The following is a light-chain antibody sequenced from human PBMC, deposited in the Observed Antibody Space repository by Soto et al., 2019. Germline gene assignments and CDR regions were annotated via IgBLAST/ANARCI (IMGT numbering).Light chain of an antibody. CDR2: DVS. V-gene: IGLV2-14*01. CDR3: SSYTSSSTYV. J-gene: IGLJ1*01. CDR1: GSDVGGYNY. Sequence: QSALTQPASVSGSPGQSIAISCTGTGSDVGGYNYVSWYQQHPGKAPKLMIYDVSNRPSGVSNRFSGSKPGNTASLTISGLQAEDEADYYCSSYTSSSTYVFGTGTKVTVL.